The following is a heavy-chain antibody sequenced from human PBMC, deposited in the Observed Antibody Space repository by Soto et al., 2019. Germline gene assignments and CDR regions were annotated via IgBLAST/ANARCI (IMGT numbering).Heavy chain of an antibody. CDR2: IHRAGVT. CDR3: AGRPEVHPR. V-gene: IGHV4-4*02. CDR1: GGSTSSSDW. D-gene: IGHD1-1*01. Sequence: QVHLQESGPGLVKPSETLSLTCAISGGSTSSSDWWTWVRQPPGEGLEWIGEIHRAGVTNYNSSLKSLLTIALDHSSNQFSLSLTSVTAADAAVYFCAGRPEVHPRWGQGILVPVSS. J-gene: IGHJ4*02.